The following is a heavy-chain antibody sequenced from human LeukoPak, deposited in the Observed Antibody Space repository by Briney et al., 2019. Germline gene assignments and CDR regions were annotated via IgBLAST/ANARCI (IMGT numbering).Heavy chain of an antibody. D-gene: IGHD3-22*01. CDR2: IYYSGST. CDR3: ARLGQNSGYYGIFDY. V-gene: IGHV4-39*01. Sequence: SETLSLTCAVSGGSISTTRHYWGWIRQPPGKGLEWIGSIYYSGSTYYNPSLKSRVTISVDTSKNQFSLKLSSVTAADTAVYYCARLGQNSGYYGIFDYWGQGTLVTVSS. J-gene: IGHJ4*02. CDR1: GGSISTTRHY.